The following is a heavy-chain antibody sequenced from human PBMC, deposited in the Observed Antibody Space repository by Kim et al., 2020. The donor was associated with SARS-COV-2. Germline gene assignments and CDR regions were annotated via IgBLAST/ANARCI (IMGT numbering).Heavy chain of an antibody. V-gene: IGHV6-1*01. Sequence: SQTLSLTCAISGDSVSSNSAAWNWIRQSPSRGLEWLGRTYYRSKWYNDYAVSVKSRITINPDTSKNQFSLQLNSVTPEDTAVYYCARTGARDVYYYYGMDVWGQGTTVTVSS. CDR1: GDSVSSNSAA. J-gene: IGHJ6*02. CDR2: TYYRSKWYN. CDR3: ARTGARDVYYYYGMDV. D-gene: IGHD1-1*01.